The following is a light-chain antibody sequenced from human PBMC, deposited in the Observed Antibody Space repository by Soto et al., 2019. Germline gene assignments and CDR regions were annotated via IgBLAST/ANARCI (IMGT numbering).Light chain of an antibody. CDR2: DVS. CDR1: SSDVGGYNY. J-gene: IGLJ1*01. CDR3: CSYAGSTRYV. V-gene: IGLV2-11*01. Sequence: QSALTQPRSVSGSPGQSVTISCTGTSSDVGGYNYVSWYQQHPGKAPKVMIYDVSERPSGVPDRFSGSKSGNTACLAISGLQAEDESDSYCCSYAGSTRYVFGTGTKLTVL.